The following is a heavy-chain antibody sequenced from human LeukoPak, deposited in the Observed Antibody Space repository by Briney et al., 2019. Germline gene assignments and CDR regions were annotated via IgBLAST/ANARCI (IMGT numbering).Heavy chain of an antibody. V-gene: IGHV3-48*03. CDR3: ARDSSIVGVTGAVFDS. Sequence: GGSLRLSCGASGFNFSNYEMNWVRPTPGKGLEWTSYISDSGETTYYADSVKGRITISRDNAKNSLFLQMDSLRVEDTAIYYCARDSSIVGVTGAVFDSWGQGTLVTVSS. CDR2: ISDSGETT. J-gene: IGHJ4*02. D-gene: IGHD1-26*01. CDR1: GFNFSNYE.